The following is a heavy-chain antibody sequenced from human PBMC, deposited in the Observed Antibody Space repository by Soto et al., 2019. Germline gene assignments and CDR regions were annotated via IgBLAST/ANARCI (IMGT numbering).Heavy chain of an antibody. CDR3: ARSQGNQQLIDYYGMAV. CDR2: IYHSGSS. J-gene: IGHJ6*02. Sequence: QVQLQESGPGLVKPSQTLSLTCTVSGVSISSGGDYWSWIRQHPGKGLEWIGNIYHSGSSNYNPSLKSRVTISVDTSKNQSSLKLSSVTAADTAVYYCARSQGNQQLIDYYGMAVCGQGTTVPVSS. D-gene: IGHD6-13*01. V-gene: IGHV4-31*03. CDR1: GVSISSGGDY.